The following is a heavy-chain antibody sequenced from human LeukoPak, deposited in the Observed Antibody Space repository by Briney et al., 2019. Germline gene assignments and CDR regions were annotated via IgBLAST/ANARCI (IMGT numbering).Heavy chain of an antibody. CDR1: GGSFSGYY. Sequence: SETLSLTCAVYGGSFSGYYWSWIRQPPGKGLEWIGEINHSGSTNYNPSLKSRVTMSVDTSRNQFSPKLSSVTAADTAVYYCAVNYYDSSGYHDYWGQGTLVTVSS. CDR2: INHSGST. J-gene: IGHJ4*02. D-gene: IGHD3-22*01. CDR3: AVNYYDSSGYHDY. V-gene: IGHV4-34*01.